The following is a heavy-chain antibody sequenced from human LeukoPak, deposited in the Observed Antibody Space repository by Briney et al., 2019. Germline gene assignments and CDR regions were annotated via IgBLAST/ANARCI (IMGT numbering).Heavy chain of an antibody. D-gene: IGHD1-1*01. CDR2: ISGSGGST. Sequence: GGSLRLSCAASGFTFSDYWMSWVRQAPGKGLEWVSAISGSGGSTYYADSVKGRFTISRDNSKNTLYLQMNSLRAEDTAVYYCAKVLKNWDDSPFDYWGQGTLVTVSS. J-gene: IGHJ4*02. V-gene: IGHV3-23*01. CDR1: GFTFSDYW. CDR3: AKVLKNWDDSPFDY.